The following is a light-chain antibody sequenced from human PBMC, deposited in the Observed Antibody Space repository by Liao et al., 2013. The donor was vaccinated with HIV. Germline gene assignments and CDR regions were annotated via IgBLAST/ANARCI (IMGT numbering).Light chain of an antibody. Sequence: SYELTQAPSVSVSPGQTATITCSGDRLGDIYVCWYQQRPGQSPVLVMYQNTKRPSGIPQRFSGSNSGNTATLTISGTQTLDEADYYCQAWDNYSWVFGRRDQGDRP. J-gene: IGLJ3*02. CDR3: QAWDNYSWV. CDR2: QNT. CDR1: RLGDIY. V-gene: IGLV3-1*01.